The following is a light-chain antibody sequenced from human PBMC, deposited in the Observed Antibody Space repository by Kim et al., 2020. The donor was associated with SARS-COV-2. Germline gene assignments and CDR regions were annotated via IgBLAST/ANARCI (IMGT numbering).Light chain of an antibody. V-gene: IGLV1-47*01. CDR1: NSNIGSTS. J-gene: IGLJ3*02. CDR3: AAWDDSLSGVV. CDR2: RND. Sequence: GQRVTSSCTGSNSNIGSTSIYWYQQRPGTAPQLLVYRNDQRRSGVPDRISASKSGTSGSLAISGLRSEDEADYYCAAWDDSLSGVVFGGGTQLTVL.